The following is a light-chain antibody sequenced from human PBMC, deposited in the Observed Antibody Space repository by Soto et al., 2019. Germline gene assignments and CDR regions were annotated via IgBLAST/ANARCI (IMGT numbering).Light chain of an antibody. J-gene: IGLJ2*01. V-gene: IGLV2-14*01. CDR3: SSYTSNSSLI. CDR2: EVR. Sequence: QSALTQPASVSGSPGQSITISCAGTMRDVGAYNLVSWYQQHPGRAPQLIIYEVRNRPSGISFRFSGSKSGNTASLTISGLQAEDEADYYGSSYTSNSSLIFGGGTQLTVL. CDR1: MRDVGAYNL.